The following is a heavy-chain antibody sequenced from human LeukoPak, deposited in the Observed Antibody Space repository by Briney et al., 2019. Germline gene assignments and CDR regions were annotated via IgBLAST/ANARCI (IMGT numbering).Heavy chain of an antibody. CDR3: AILSWDGRGSFY. J-gene: IGHJ4*02. CDR1: GFTFSTYS. CDR2: IRSGGENT. V-gene: IGHV3-23*01. Sequence: GGSLRLSCAASGFTFSTYSMSWVRQAPGKGLEWVSAIRSGGENTYYADSVRGRFAISRDNSRGTLSLQMNSLRAEDTAVYFCAILSWDGRGSFYWGQGTLVTVSS. D-gene: IGHD2/OR15-2a*01.